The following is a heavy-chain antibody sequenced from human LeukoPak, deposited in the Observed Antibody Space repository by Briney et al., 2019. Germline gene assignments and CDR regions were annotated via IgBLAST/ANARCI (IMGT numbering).Heavy chain of an antibody. CDR1: GFTFSSYA. CDR2: ISSSGGTI. Sequence: SGGSLRLSCAASGFTFSSYAMNWVRQAPGKGLDWVSFISSSGGTIYYGDSVKARFTISRDNARNSLYLQLNSLRDEDTAVYYCARDNVGYFDYWGQGTLVTVPS. J-gene: IGHJ4*02. CDR3: ARDNVGYFDY. D-gene: IGHD1-26*01. V-gene: IGHV3-48*02.